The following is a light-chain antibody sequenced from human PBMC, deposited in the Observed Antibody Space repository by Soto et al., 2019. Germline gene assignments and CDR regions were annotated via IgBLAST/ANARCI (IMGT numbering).Light chain of an antibody. CDR1: SSDVGASNS. Sequence: QSVLTQPASVSGSPGQSITISCTGTSSDVGASNSVSWYQQHPDKAPKLMIYDVTNRPSGVSIRFSGSKSGNTPSLTISGLQAEDEADYYCTSYNYIYVFGTGTKVTVL. V-gene: IGLV2-14*01. J-gene: IGLJ1*01. CDR2: DVT. CDR3: TSYNYIYV.